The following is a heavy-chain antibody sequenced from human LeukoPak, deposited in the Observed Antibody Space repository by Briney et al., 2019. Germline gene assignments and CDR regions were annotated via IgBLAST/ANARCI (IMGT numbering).Heavy chain of an antibody. CDR3: ARCPGIAVANWFDP. CDR2: IIPIFGTA. CDR1: GGTFSSYA. J-gene: IGHJ5*02. Sequence: ASVKVSCKASGGTFSSYAISWVRQAPGQGLEWMGGIIPIFGTANYAQKFQGRVTITTHESTSTAYMELSSLRSEDTAVYYCARCPGIAVANWFDPWGQGTLVTVSS. V-gene: IGHV1-69*05. D-gene: IGHD6-19*01.